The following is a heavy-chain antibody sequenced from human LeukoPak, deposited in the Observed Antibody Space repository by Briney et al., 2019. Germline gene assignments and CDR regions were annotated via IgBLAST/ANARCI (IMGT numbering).Heavy chain of an antibody. CDR3: ASVRRGGLGAGGDSLDY. CDR2: ISSSSSYI. D-gene: IGHD3-16*01. Sequence: PGGSLRLSCAASGFTFSTYSMNWVRQAPGKGLEWVSFISSSSSYIYYADSVKGRFTISRGNAKNSLYLHMNSLRAEDTAVYYCASVRRGGLGAGGDSLDYWGQGTLVTVSS. J-gene: IGHJ4*02. V-gene: IGHV3-21*01. CDR1: GFTFSTYS.